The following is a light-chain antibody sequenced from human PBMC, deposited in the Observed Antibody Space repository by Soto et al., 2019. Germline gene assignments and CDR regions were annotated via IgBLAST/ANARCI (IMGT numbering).Light chain of an antibody. V-gene: IGKV1-39*01. J-gene: IGKJ1*01. CDR3: QHSYTTPLT. Sequence: DIQMTQSPSSLSAFVGDRVTITCRASQSISSYLNWYQQKPGKAPNLLISTASTLEGGVPSRFSGSGSGTDFTLTISRLQPEYFATYYCQHSYTTPLTFGQGTRVEI. CDR2: TAS. CDR1: QSISSY.